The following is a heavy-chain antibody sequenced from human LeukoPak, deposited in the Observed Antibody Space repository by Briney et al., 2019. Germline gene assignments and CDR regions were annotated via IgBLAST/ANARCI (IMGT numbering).Heavy chain of an antibody. CDR2: INPSGGST. CDR3: ARDHTKGPMADV. D-gene: IGHD3-10*01. J-gene: IGHJ6*04. Sequence: GASVKVSCKASGYTFTSYYMHWVRQAPGQGLEWMGIINPSGGSTSYAQKFRGRVTMTRDTSTSTVYMELSSLRSEDTAVYYCARDHTKGPMADVWGKGTTVTVSS. CDR1: GYTFTSYY. V-gene: IGHV1-46*03.